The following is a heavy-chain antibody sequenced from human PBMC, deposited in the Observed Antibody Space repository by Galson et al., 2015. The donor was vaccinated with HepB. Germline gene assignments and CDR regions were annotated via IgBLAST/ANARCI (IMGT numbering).Heavy chain of an antibody. CDR1: GGSISSSSYY. CDR2: IYYSGST. CDR3: AVGYCSSTSCYTVDY. D-gene: IGHD2-2*02. V-gene: IGHV4-39*01. J-gene: IGHJ4*02. Sequence: ETLSLTCTVSGGSISSSSYYWGWIRQPPGKGLEWIGSIYYSGSTYYNPSLKSRVTISVDTSKNQFSLKLSSVTAADTAVYYCAVGYCSSTSCYTVDYWGQGTLVTVSS.